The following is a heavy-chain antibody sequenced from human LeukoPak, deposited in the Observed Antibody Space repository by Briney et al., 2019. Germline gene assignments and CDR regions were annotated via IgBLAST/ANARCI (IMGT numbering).Heavy chain of an antibody. D-gene: IGHD1-26*01. CDR2: IKQDGSEK. V-gene: IGHV3-7*01. J-gene: IGHJ4*02. CDR3: ARDVGAVDY. Sequence: GALRLSCAASGFTFSSYWMSWVRQAPGKGLEWVANIKQDGSEKYYVDSVTGRFTISRDNTKNSLYLQMNSLRADDTAVYYCARDVGAVDYWGQGTLVTVSS. CDR1: GFTFSSYW.